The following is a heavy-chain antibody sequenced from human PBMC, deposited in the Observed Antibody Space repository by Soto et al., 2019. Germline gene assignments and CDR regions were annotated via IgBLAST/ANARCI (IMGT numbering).Heavy chain of an antibody. D-gene: IGHD5-18*01. J-gene: IGHJ5*02. CDR1: GGSVISGSYY. CDR3: ARDLLSRKPSGRGYISVGQGWGAP. V-gene: IGHV4-61*01. Sequence: ETLPVTCTVSGGSVISGSYYWCWIRQPPGTGLEWIGYIYSSGTTNYNPSLKSRVTISVDTSKNQFSLRVSSVTAADTAVYYCARDLLSRKPSGRGYISVGQGWGAPWGQGTLVTVS. CDR2: IYSSGTT.